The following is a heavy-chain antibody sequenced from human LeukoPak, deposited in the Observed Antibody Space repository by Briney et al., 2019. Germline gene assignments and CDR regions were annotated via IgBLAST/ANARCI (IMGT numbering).Heavy chain of an antibody. J-gene: IGHJ6*03. CDR1: GFTFSNAW. CDR3: ARVRYSSSWYRGWYYYYYMDV. V-gene: IGHV4-4*08. CDR2: IYTSGST. Sequence: GSLRLSCAASGFTFSNAWMSWVRQAPGKGLEWNGRIYTSGSTNYNPSLKSRVTISVDTPKNQFSLKLSSVTAADTAVYYCARVRYSSSWYRGWYYYYYMDVWGKGTTVTISS. D-gene: IGHD6-13*01.